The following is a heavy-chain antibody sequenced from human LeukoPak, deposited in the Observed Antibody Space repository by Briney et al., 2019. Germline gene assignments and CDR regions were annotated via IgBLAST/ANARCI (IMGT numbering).Heavy chain of an antibody. J-gene: IGHJ5*02. Sequence: SETLSLTCTVAGGSVSSGSYCWSWIRQPPGKGLEWIGNIYYSGSTNHNPYIKSRVTISVDTSKNQFSLKLSSVTAADTAVYYCARDRPTPYSSSSTRWFDPWGQGTLVTVSS. V-gene: IGHV4-61*01. CDR1: GGSVSSGSYC. D-gene: IGHD6-13*01. CDR2: IYYSGST. CDR3: ARDRPTPYSSSSTRWFDP.